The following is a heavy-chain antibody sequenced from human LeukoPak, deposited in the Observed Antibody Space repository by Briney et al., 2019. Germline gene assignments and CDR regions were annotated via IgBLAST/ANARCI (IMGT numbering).Heavy chain of an antibody. CDR3: ARDKPIMITPGYGVDV. V-gene: IGHV1-2*02. D-gene: IGHD3-16*01. J-gene: IGHJ6*02. CDR1: GYTFTGYY. Sequence: PGASVKVSCKASGYTFTGYYMHWVRQAPGQGLEWMGWINPNSGGTNYAQKFQGRVTMTRDTSISTAYMELSRLRSDDTAVYYCARDKPIMITPGYGVDVWGQGTTVTVSS. CDR2: INPNSGGT.